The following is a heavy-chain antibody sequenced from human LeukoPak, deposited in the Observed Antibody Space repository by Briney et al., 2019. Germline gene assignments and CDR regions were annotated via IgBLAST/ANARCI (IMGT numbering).Heavy chain of an antibody. Sequence: KTSETLSLTCTVSGDSISTYYWSWIRKPPGKGLEWIGHIYNSGSSNYSPSLKSRVTISVDTSKNQFSLKLSSVTAADTAVYYCAREITGYGDYFDYWGQGTLVTVSS. D-gene: IGHD4-17*01. CDR1: GDSISTYY. CDR2: IYNSGSS. CDR3: AREITGYGDYFDY. J-gene: IGHJ4*02. V-gene: IGHV4-59*01.